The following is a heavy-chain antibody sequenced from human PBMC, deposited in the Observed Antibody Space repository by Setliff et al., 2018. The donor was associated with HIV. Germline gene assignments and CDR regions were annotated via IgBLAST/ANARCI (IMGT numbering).Heavy chain of an antibody. CDR1: GGTFSSYA. Sequence: GASVKVSCKASGGTFSSYAISWVRQAPGQGLEWMGWINPKSDGTNYAQKFQGRVTMTRDTSISTAYMELSRLRSDDTAVYYCARDYYDSSGYIFFPGLPDYWGQGTLVTVSS. CDR3: ARDYYDSSGYIFFPGLPDY. V-gene: IGHV1-2*02. D-gene: IGHD3-22*01. CDR2: INPKSDGT. J-gene: IGHJ4*02.